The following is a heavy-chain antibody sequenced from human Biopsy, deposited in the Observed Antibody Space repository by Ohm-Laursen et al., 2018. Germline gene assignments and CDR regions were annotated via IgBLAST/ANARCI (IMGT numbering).Heavy chain of an antibody. CDR2: MWSDGINK. D-gene: IGHD3-9*01. CDR1: GFAFSYYG. Sequence: SLRLSCAASGFAFSYYGLHWVRQAPVKGLQWVAVMWSDGINKNYADSVKGRFTVSRDNSNNVLYLQMSSLRDEDSAVYYCARDDDTTGHYMIFNHWGQGTLVTVSS. V-gene: IGHV3-33*01. J-gene: IGHJ4*02. CDR3: ARDDDTTGHYMIFNH.